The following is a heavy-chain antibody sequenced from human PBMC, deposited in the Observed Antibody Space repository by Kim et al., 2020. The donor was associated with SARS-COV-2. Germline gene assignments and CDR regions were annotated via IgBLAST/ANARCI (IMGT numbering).Heavy chain of an antibody. D-gene: IGHD3-10*01. J-gene: IGHJ3*02. Sequence: GGSLRLSCATSGFTFSIYGLTWVRRAPQKGLEWVSAISADGTGTYYADSVKGRFTISRDSSKNTLSLLMNSLRVEDTSVYFCAKGFDVAARSGRCFDSWGQGTVVTVSS. CDR1: GFTFSIYG. V-gene: IGHV3-23*01. CDR2: ISADGTGT. CDR3: AKGFDVAARSGRCFDS.